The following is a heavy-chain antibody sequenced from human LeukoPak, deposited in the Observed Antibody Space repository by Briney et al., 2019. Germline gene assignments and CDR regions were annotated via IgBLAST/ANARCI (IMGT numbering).Heavy chain of an antibody. Sequence: SVKVSCKASGGTFSSYAISWVRQAPGQGLEWMGGIIPIFGTANYAQKFQGRVTITADESTSTAYMELSSLRSEDTAVYYCARTSAVQSSSTIFDAFDIWGQGTMVTVSS. CDR1: GGTFSSYA. CDR3: ARTSAVQSSSTIFDAFDI. J-gene: IGHJ3*02. D-gene: IGHD2-2*01. CDR2: IIPIFGTA. V-gene: IGHV1-69*13.